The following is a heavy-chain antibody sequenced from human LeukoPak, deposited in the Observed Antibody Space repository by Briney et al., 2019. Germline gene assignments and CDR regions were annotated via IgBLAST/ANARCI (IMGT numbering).Heavy chain of an antibody. J-gene: IGHJ4*02. D-gene: IGHD2-15*01. CDR1: GGTFSSYA. V-gene: IGHV1-69*05. CDR3: ARAAVGCCSGGSCYEVGYFDY. Sequence: SVKVSCKASGGTFSSYAISWVRQAPGQGLEWMGGIIPIFGTANYAQKFQGRVTITTDESTSTAYMELSSLRSEDTAVYYCARAAVGCCSGGSCYEVGYFDYWGQGTLVTVSS. CDR2: IIPIFGTA.